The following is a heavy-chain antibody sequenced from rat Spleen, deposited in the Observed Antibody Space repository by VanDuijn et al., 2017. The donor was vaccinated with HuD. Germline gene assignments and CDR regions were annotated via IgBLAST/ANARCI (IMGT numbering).Heavy chain of an antibody. J-gene: IGHJ4*01. CDR3: ARSDTYYFDY. CDR1: GYIFTSYY. V-gene: IGHV1-43*01. CDR2: INPGSGST. Sequence: QVQLQQSGAELAKPGSSVKISCKASGYIFTSYYISWIRQATGQGLEYIGYINPGSGSTNYNEKFKGKATLTVGKSSSTAFMQLSSLTPEDTAVYYCARSDTYYFDYWGQGASVTVSS. D-gene: IGHD2-1*01.